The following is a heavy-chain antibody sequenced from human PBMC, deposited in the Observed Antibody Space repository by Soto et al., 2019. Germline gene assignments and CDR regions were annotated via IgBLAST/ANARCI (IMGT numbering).Heavy chain of an antibody. J-gene: IGHJ3*02. Sequence: QVQLVESGGGVVQPGSSLRLSCAASGFTFSSYGMHWVRQAPGKGLEWVAVISYDGSNKYYADSVKGRFTISRDNSKNTLYLQMNSLRAEDTAVYYCAKAMGATTDDAFDIWGQGTMVTVSS. CDR1: GFTFSSYG. CDR3: AKAMGATTDDAFDI. D-gene: IGHD1-26*01. CDR2: ISYDGSNK. V-gene: IGHV3-30*18.